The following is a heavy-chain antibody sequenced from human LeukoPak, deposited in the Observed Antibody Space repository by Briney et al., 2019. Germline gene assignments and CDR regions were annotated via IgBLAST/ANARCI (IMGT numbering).Heavy chain of an antibody. V-gene: IGHV3-74*01. Sequence: GGSLRLSCAASGFSLSNYWMHWFRQVPGKGLMWVSRVPNDGTSTGYADSVKGRFAISRDDATNTLFLQMNSLRVEDTAVYYCATSGIGHYYFDFWGQGALVTVSS. CDR1: GFSLSNYW. D-gene: IGHD3-3*01. CDR2: VPNDGTST. CDR3: ATSGIGHYYFDF. J-gene: IGHJ4*02.